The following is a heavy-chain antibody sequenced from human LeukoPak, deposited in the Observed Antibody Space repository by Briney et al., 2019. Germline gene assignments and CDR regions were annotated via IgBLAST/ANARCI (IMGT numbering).Heavy chain of an antibody. J-gene: IGHJ4*02. Sequence: PGGSLRLSCAASGFTFSTYGMTWVRQAPGKGLEWVAIISYDERNKYYAGSVKGRCSIARDNFKNTLYLQLHSLRPDDTAVYYCARGLVPRDFDCLGFWGQGALVTVSS. D-gene: IGHD3-9*01. V-gene: IGHV3-30*03. CDR2: ISYDERNK. CDR1: GFTFSTYG. CDR3: ARGLVPRDFDCLGF.